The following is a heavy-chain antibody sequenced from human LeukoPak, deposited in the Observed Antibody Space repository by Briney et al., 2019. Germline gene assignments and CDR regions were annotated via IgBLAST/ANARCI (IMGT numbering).Heavy chain of an antibody. J-gene: IGHJ4*02. CDR2: ISSSSSYI. V-gene: IGHV3-21*01. D-gene: IGHD6-13*01. CDR3: AGDSSNWNIDY. CDR1: GFTVSSYS. Sequence: GESLRLSCAASGFTVSSYSMNWVRQAPGKGLDWVSSISSSSSYIYYADSVKGRFTISRDNAKNSLYLQMNSLRVEDTAVYYCAGDSSNWNIDYWGQGTPVTVSS.